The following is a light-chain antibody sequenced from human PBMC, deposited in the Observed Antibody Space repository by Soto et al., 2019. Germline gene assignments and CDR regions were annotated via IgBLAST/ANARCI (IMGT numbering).Light chain of an antibody. CDR1: TGPVTSDYY. CDR2: RRS. J-gene: IGLJ1*01. V-gene: IGLV7-43*01. CDR3: LLNYGGVPV. Sequence: QAVVTQEPSVTVSPGGTVTLTCASNTGPVTSDYYPNWFQQKPGQAPRALIYRRSNKHSWTPARFSGSLVGGKAALTLSGVQPEDEAEYYCLLNYGGVPVFGTGTKLTVL.